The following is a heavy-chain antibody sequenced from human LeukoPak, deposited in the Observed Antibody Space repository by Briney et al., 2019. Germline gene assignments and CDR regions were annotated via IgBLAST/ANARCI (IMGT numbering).Heavy chain of an antibody. CDR2: ISYDGNNK. D-gene: IGHD1-26*01. CDR3: AKDLGATPFDY. V-gene: IGHV3-30*18. CDR1: GFTFSSYG. Sequence: GGSLRLSCAASGFTFSSYGMHWVRQAPGKGLEWVAVISYDGNNKYYADSVKGRFTISRDNSKNTLYLQMNSLRAEDTAVYYCAKDLGATPFDYWGQGTLVTVSS. J-gene: IGHJ4*02.